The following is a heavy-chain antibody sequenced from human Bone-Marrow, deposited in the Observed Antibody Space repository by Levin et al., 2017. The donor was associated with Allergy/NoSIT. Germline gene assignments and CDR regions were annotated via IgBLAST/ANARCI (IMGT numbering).Heavy chain of an antibody. CDR3: TTIGGNSGALDY. V-gene: IGHV3-15*01. CDR2: IKRKTDGGTT. CDR1: GFIFSHAW. D-gene: IGHD4-23*01. J-gene: IGHJ4*02. Sequence: GESLKISCAASGFIFSHAWMSWVRQAPGKGLEWVGRIKRKTDGGTTDYAAPVKGRFTISRDDSQNTLYLQMDSLNTEDTALYYCTTIGGNSGALDYWGQGTLVTLSS.